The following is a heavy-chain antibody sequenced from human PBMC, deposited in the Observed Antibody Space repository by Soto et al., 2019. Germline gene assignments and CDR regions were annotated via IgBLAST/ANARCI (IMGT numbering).Heavy chain of an antibody. CDR1: GGSISSGAYY. CDR3: ARGLVVAPIYFDS. J-gene: IGHJ4*02. CDR2: IYYSGST. V-gene: IGHV4-31*03. Sequence: QVQLQESGPGLVKPSQNLSLTCTVSGGSISSGAYYWSWIRQHPGKGLEWIGYIYYSGSTYYSPSLKSRLTISVDTSKNQFALKLSSVTAADSAVYYWARGLVVAPIYFDSWGQGTLVTVSS. D-gene: IGHD2-15*01.